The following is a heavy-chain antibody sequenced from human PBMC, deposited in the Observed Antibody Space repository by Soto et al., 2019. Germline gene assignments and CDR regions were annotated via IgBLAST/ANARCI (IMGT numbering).Heavy chain of an antibody. J-gene: IGHJ3*01. Sequence: XESLKISCQGSGDDFRTSWFAWVLQTPGKGLEWMGMIFPGDSDVKYSPSFQGHVTISVDKSVNTAYLQWTSLRASDTALYYCTQPRKVAGTVTWGFDVWGQGTLVTVSS. CDR1: GDDFRTSW. V-gene: IGHV5-51*01. CDR2: IFPGDSDV. CDR3: TQPRKVAGTVTWGFDV. D-gene: IGHD3-16*01.